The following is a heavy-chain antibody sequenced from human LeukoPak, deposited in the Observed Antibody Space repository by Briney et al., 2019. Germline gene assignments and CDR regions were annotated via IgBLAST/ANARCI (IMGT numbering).Heavy chain of an antibody. D-gene: IGHD3-16*01. CDR1: GYSISSGYY. V-gene: IGHV4-38-2*01. CDR3: ARQGAFNY. CDR2: IYHSGST. Sequence: SETLSLTCAVSGYSISSGYYWGWTRQPPGKGLEWIGSIYHSGSTYYNPSLKSRVTISVDTSKNQFSLKLSSVTAADTAVYYCARQGAFNYWGQGTLVTVSS. J-gene: IGHJ4*02.